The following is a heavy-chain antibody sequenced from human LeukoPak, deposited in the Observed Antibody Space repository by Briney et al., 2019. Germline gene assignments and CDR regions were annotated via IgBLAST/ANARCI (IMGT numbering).Heavy chain of an antibody. Sequence: GGSLRLSFEASGFRFSSFWMSWVRQAPGKGLEWVANIKQDGSEENYVDSVKGRFTISRDNAKKSLYLQMNSLRVEDTAVYYCARFISLGAWGQGTLVTVSS. D-gene: IGHD3-10*01. J-gene: IGHJ5*02. CDR2: IKQDGSEE. CDR3: ARFISLGA. V-gene: IGHV3-7*01. CDR1: GFRFSSFW.